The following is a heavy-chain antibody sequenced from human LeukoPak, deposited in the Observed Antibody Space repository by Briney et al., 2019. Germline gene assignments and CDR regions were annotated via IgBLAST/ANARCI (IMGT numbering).Heavy chain of an antibody. V-gene: IGHV3-53*01. CDR3: ARVLSGRGSLYSYYYYMDV. CDR1: GFTVSSND. Sequence: GGSLRLSCTVSGFTVSSNDMIWVRQAPGKGLEWVSVIYSGGRTYYVDSVKGRFTISRDISKNTLYLQMNSLRAEDTAVYYCARVLSGRGSLYSYYYYMDVWGKGTTVTISS. CDR2: IYSGGRT. D-gene: IGHD3-10*01. J-gene: IGHJ6*03.